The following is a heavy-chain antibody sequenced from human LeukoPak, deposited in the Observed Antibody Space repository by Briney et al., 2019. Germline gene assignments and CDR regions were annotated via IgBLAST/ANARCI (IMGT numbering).Heavy chain of an antibody. CDR2: LSGSGGST. CDR1: GLTFSNYV. CDR3: AREDFQP. J-gene: IGHJ1*01. Sequence: GGSLRLSCAASGLTFSNYVMSWVRQAPGKGLEWVSALSGSGGSTYHADFVKGRFTISRDNSKNTVYLQMNSLRAEDTAVYYCAREDFQPWGQGTLVTVSS. V-gene: IGHV3-23*01. D-gene: IGHD1-26*01.